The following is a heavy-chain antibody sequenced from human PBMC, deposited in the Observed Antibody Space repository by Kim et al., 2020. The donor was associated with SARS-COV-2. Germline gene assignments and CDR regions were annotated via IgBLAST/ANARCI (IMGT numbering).Heavy chain of an antibody. Sequence: GGTNNAKKFQGRVTMTRDTSISTAYMELSRLRSDDTAVYYCARARLGGPDYWGQGTLVTVSS. J-gene: IGHJ4*02. CDR2: GGT. D-gene: IGHD3-10*01. CDR3: ARARLGGPDY. V-gene: IGHV1-2*02.